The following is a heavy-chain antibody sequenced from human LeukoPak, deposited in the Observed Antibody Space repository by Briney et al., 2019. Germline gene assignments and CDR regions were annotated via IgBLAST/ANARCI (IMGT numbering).Heavy chain of an antibody. V-gene: IGHV3-7*05. J-gene: IGHJ4*02. Sequence: GGSLRLSCAASGFTFSSYWMSWVRQAPGKGLEWVANIKQDGSEIYYVDSVKGRFTISRDNSKNTLYLQMNSLRAEDTAVYYCARDGRGYSGYAWGQGTLVTVSS. CDR3: ARDGRGYSGYA. D-gene: IGHD5-12*01. CDR2: IKQDGSEI. CDR1: GFTFSSYW.